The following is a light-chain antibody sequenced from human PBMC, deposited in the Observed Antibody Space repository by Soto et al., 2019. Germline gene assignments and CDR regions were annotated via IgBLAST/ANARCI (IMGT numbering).Light chain of an antibody. CDR2: GAS. CDR3: QQYGSSPPIT. CDR1: QSVSSK. V-gene: IGKV3-15*01. J-gene: IGKJ5*01. Sequence: IVLTQSPGTLSVSPGERATLSCRASQSVSSKLAWYQQKPGQAPRLLFYGASTGATGIPARFSGSGSETEFTLSISSLQSEDFAVYYCQQYGSSPPITFGQGTRLEIK.